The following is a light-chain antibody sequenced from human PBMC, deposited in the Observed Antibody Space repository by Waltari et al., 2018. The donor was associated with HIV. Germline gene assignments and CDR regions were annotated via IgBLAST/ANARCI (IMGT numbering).Light chain of an antibody. J-gene: IGLJ1*01. V-gene: IGLV2-14*03. CDR3: SSFSLTSTLV. CDR2: DVS. CDR1: RSYIGDSNF. Sequence: QSALTQPASVSGSPGQSITISCTGTRSYIGDSNFVAWYQQHPDSAPKLIIYDVSDRPSGVSIRFSGSESGNTASLTISGLQAEDEADYYCSSFSLTSTLVFGTGTKVTVL.